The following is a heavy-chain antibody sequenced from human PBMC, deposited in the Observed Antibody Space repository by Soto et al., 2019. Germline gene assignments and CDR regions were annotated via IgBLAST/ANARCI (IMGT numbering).Heavy chain of an antibody. CDR2: ISDSGATT. J-gene: IGHJ4*02. Sequence: GGSLRLSCAASGFPFGENAMSWVRQAPGKGLEWVSGISDSGATTYYADSVRGRFTTSRDNSKNTLYLQMKPLRAEDSASYYCAKEDTSSGSLDYWGQGALVTVSS. CDR3: AKEDTSSGSLDY. V-gene: IGHV3-23*01. D-gene: IGHD6-19*01. CDR1: GFPFGENA.